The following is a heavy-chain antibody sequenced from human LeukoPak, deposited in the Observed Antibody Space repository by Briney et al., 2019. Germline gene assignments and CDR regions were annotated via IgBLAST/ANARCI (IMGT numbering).Heavy chain of an antibody. CDR3: ARRTYYYGSGSYSDDAFDI. J-gene: IGHJ3*02. CDR2: IIPIFGTA. D-gene: IGHD3-10*01. Sequence: GASVKVSCKASGGTFSSYAISWVRQAPGQGLEWMGGIIPIFGTANYAQKFQGRVTITADESTSTAYMELSSLRSEDTAVYYCARRTYYYGSGSYSDDAFDIWGQGTLVTVSS. V-gene: IGHV1-69*13. CDR1: GGTFSSYA.